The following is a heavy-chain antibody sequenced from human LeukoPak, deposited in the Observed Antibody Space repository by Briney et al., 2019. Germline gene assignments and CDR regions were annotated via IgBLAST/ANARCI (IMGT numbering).Heavy chain of an antibody. V-gene: IGHV4-59*12. Sequence: SETLSLTCTVSGGSISSYYWSWIRQPPGKGLEWIGYIYHSGITNYNPSLKSRVTISVDKSKNQFSLKLSSVTAADTAVYYCARRTTVTIPFGYWGQGTQVTVSS. J-gene: IGHJ4*02. CDR2: IYHSGIT. CDR3: ARRTTVTIPFGY. D-gene: IGHD4-11*01. CDR1: GGSISSYY.